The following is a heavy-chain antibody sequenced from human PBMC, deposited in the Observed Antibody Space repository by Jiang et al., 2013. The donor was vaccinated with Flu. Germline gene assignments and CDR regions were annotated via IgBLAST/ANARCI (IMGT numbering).Heavy chain of an antibody. Sequence: GAEVKKPGASVKVSCKASGYTFTSYGISWVRQAPGQGLEWMGWISAYNGNTNYAQKLQGRVTMTTDTSTSTAYMELRSLRSDDTAVYYCARDPQNLYWLLGPGALYIWAKGQWSPSLQ. D-gene: IGHD3/OR15-3a*01. V-gene: IGHV1-18*01. CDR2: ISAYNGNT. J-gene: IGHJ3*02. CDR1: GYTFTSYG. CDR3: ARDPQNLYWLLGPGALYI.